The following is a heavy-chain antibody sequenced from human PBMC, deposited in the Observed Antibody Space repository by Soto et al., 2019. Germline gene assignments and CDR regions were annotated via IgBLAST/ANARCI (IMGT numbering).Heavy chain of an antibody. V-gene: IGHV4-61*01. Sequence: QVQLQESGPGLVKPSETLSLTCTVSGGSVSSGSYYWGWIRQPPGKGLEWIGYIYHSGSTNYNPSLKRRVTISVDTPKNQFSLSLTSVTAADTAVYYCARLSAAWFDPWGQGTLGTVAS. D-gene: IGHD6-19*01. CDR2: IYHSGST. CDR3: ARLSAAWFDP. CDR1: GGSVSSGSYY. J-gene: IGHJ5*02.